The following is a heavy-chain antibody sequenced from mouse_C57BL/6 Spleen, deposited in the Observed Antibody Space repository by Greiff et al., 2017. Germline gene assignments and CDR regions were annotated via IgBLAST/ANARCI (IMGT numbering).Heavy chain of an antibody. CDR1: GYTFTSYW. CDR2: INPSNGGT. Sequence: QVQLQQPGTELVKPGASVKLSCKASGYTFTSYWMHWVKQRPGQGLEWIGNINPSNGGTNYNEKFKSKATLTVDKSSSTAYMQRSSLTSEDSAVYYCARPFTTAYYFDYWGQGTTLTVSS. V-gene: IGHV1-53*01. D-gene: IGHD1-2*01. CDR3: ARPFTTAYYFDY. J-gene: IGHJ2*01.